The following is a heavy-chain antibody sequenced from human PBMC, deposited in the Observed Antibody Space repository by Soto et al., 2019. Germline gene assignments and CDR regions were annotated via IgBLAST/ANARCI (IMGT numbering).Heavy chain of an antibody. Sequence: ERSLRLSCAASGFTLSSYAMSWVRQAPGKGLEWVSAISGSGGSTYYADSVKGRFTISRDNSKNTLYLQMNSLRAEDTAVYYCAKDGPLVRYPIDYWGQGTLVTVSS. CDR1: GFTLSSYA. V-gene: IGHV3-23*01. J-gene: IGHJ4*02. CDR2: ISGSGGST. CDR3: AKDGPLVRYPIDY. D-gene: IGHD2-15*01.